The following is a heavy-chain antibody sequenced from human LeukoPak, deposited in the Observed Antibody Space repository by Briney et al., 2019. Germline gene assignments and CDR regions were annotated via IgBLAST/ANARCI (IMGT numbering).Heavy chain of an antibody. CDR1: GFTFSDYW. V-gene: IGHV3-7*01. J-gene: IGHJ4*02. CDR2: IKEDGSEK. Sequence: GGSLRLSCAASGFTFSDYWMSWVRQAPGKGLEWVARIKEDGSEKHSTDSVKGRFTISRDNAKNSVFLQMNSLRAEDTAVYFCATPIMYCGGDCFGDYWGQGTLVTVSS. D-gene: IGHD2-21*02. CDR3: ATPIMYCGGDCFGDY.